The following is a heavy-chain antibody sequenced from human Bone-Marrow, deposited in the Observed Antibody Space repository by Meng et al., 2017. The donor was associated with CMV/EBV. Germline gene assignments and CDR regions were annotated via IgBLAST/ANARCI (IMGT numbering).Heavy chain of an antibody. D-gene: IGHD6-6*01. V-gene: IGHV3-7*01. CDR3: ARRSSSFDY. Sequence: GGSLRLSCVASGFTFSSYWMTWVRQAPGKGLEWVANIKRDGSEKYYVGSVRGRFTISRDNAKNSLYLRMNSLRAEDTAVYYCARRSSSFDYWGQGTLVTVSS. CDR1: GFTFSSYW. J-gene: IGHJ4*02. CDR2: IKRDGSEK.